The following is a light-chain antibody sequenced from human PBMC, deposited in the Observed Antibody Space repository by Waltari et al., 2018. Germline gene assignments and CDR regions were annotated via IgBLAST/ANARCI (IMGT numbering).Light chain of an antibody. Sequence: QSALTQPPAASGTPGQRLIISCSGSGSNIGTNFVYWYQQFPGTAPKLLIYRIDQRASGVPDRFAGPKSGSSASRAISGLQSEDDSLYYCAAWDDSLSAVVFGGGTQVTVL. J-gene: IGLJ7*01. V-gene: IGLV1-47*01. CDR2: RID. CDR3: AAWDDSLSAVV. CDR1: GSNIGTNF.